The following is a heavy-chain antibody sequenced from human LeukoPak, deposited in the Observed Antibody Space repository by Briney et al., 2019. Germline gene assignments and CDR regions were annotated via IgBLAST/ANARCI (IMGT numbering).Heavy chain of an antibody. J-gene: IGHJ3*02. Sequence: SETLSLTCTVSGASISSGSYYWSWIRQPPGKGLEWIGYIYYSGSTNYNPSLKSRVTIPVDTSKNQFSLKLSSVTAADTAVYYCACLTTADAFDIWGQGTMVTVSS. CDR3: ACLTTADAFDI. CDR2: IYYSGST. D-gene: IGHD3-22*01. CDR1: GASISSGSYY. V-gene: IGHV4-61*01.